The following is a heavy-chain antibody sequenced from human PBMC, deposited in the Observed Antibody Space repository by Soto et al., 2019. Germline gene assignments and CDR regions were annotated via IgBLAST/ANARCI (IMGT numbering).Heavy chain of an antibody. CDR3: ARDETGDSYYYYYGMDV. CDR1: GYTLTEFS. Sequence: QVHLVQSGAEVKKPGASMKVSCEVSGYTLTEFSMHWVRQSPGKGLEWMGVFDPEDGEAIYAPKFQGRVTLTEDTSTDTAYLELSSLRSEDTAVYYCARDETGDSYYYYYGMDVWGQGTTVTVTS. V-gene: IGHV1-24*01. D-gene: IGHD7-27*01. J-gene: IGHJ6*02. CDR2: FDPEDGEA.